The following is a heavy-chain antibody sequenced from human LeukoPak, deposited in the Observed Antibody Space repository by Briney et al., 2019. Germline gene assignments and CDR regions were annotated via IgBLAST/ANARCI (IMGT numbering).Heavy chain of an antibody. J-gene: IGHJ4*02. CDR1: GGSISIYY. CDR3: AGHHPRNTVDF. CDR2: INDKGSL. V-gene: IGHV4-59*08. D-gene: IGHD2/OR15-2a*01. Sequence: SETLSLTCTVSGGSISIYYWNCLGQPPGKGLEWIAYINDKGSLNYNPSLKSRVTISLDTSKNQFSLKLSSVTAADTAVYYCAGHHPRNTVDFWGQGTLVTVSS.